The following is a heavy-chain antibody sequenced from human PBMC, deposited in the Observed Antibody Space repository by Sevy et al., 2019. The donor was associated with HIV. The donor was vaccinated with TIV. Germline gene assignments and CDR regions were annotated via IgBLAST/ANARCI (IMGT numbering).Heavy chain of an antibody. CDR1: GYTFTSYG. CDR3: ARSIGAWLFLDY. V-gene: IGHV1-18*01. Sequence: ASVKVSCKASGYTFTSYGISWVRQAPGQGLEGMGWISAYNGNTNYAQKLQGRVTMTTDTSTGTAYMELRSLRSDDTAVYYCARSIGAWLFLDYWGQGTLVTVSS. CDR2: ISAYNGNT. J-gene: IGHJ4*02. D-gene: IGHD3-9*01.